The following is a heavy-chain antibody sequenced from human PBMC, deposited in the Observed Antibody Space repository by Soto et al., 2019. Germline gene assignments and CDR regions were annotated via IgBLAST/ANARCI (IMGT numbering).Heavy chain of an antibody. D-gene: IGHD3-10*01. Sequence: QVQLVQSGAEVKKPGSSVKVSCKASGGTFSSYAISWVRQAPGQGPEWMGGIIPIFGTANYAQKFQGRVTITADKSTSTAYMELSSLRSEDTAVYYCARAYGSGSYYYNWFDPWGQGTLVTVSS. J-gene: IGHJ5*02. V-gene: IGHV1-69*06. CDR2: IIPIFGTA. CDR3: ARAYGSGSYYYNWFDP. CDR1: GGTFSSYA.